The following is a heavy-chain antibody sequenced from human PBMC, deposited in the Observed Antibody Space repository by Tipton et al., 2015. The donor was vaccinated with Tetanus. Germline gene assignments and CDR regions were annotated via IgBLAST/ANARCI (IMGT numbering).Heavy chain of an antibody. CDR1: GFTFSNYA. D-gene: IGHD4-17*01. CDR3: ARPSTTVTPRAFDV. V-gene: IGHV4-30-2*03. CDR2: IYYSGSS. Sequence: LRLSCAASGFTFSNYAMSWVRQAPGKGLEWIGSIYYSGSSYYNPSLESRVTISLDTSKNRFSLKLTSVTAADAAVYYCARPSTTVTPRAFDVWGQGTMVTVSS. J-gene: IGHJ3*01.